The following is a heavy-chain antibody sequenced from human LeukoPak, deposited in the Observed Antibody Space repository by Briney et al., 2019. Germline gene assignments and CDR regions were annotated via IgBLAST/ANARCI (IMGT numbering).Heavy chain of an antibody. CDR2: ISSSSSYI. V-gene: IGHV3-21*01. Sequence: PGGSLRLSCAASGFTFSSYSMNWVRQAPGKGLEWVSSISSSSSYIYYADSVKGRFTISRDNAKNSLYLQMNSLRAEDTAVYYCASAGTYYDFWSGYSNWFDPWGQGTLVTVSS. D-gene: IGHD3-3*01. CDR1: GFTFSSYS. CDR3: ASAGTYYDFWSGYSNWFDP. J-gene: IGHJ5*02.